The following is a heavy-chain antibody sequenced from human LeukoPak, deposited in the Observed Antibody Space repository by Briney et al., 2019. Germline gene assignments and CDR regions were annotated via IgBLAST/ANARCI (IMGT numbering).Heavy chain of an antibody. J-gene: IGHJ4*02. CDR3: AKEGRFYYDSSGYYPYYFDY. V-gene: IGHV3-30*18. Sequence: GRSLRLSCAASGFTFSSYGMHWVRQAPGKGLEWVAVISYDGSNKYYADSVKGRFTISRDNSKNTLYLQMNSLRAEDTAVYYCAKEGRFYYDSSGYYPYYFDYWGQGTLVTVSS. CDR1: GFTFSSYG. D-gene: IGHD3-22*01. CDR2: ISYDGSNK.